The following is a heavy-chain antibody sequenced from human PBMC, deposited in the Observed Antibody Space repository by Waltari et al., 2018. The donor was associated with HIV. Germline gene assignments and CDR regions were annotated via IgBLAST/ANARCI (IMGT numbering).Heavy chain of an antibody. V-gene: IGHV4-38-2*01. Sequence: QVRLQESGPSVVKVSETLSLRCDVSGDLISNGFYWGWIRQPPGKGPEWIGSIHPHGGRYYKASLKSRTTLSIDTSTNQFSLTMTSVTAADAARYYCVKIPLDGVHWYLGPWGHGILVNVSS. CDR3: VKIPLDGVHWYLGP. D-gene: IGHD2-8*02. CDR1: GDLISNGFY. CDR2: IHPHGGR. J-gene: IGHJ5*02.